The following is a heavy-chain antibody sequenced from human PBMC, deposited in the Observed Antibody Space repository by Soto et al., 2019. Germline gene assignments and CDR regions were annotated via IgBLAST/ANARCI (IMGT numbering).Heavy chain of an antibody. Sequence: ASETLSLTCTVSGGSVSSGSYYWSWIRQPPGKGLEWIGYIYYSGSTNYNPSLKSRVTISVDTSKNQFSLKLSSVTAADTAVYYCARGFNWNHPFFDYWGQGTLVTVSS. D-gene: IGHD1-1*01. V-gene: IGHV4-61*01. CDR3: ARGFNWNHPFFDY. CDR1: GGSVSSGSYY. CDR2: IYYSGST. J-gene: IGHJ4*02.